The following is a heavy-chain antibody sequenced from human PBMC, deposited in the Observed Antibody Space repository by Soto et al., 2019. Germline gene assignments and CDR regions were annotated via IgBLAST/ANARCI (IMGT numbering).Heavy chain of an antibody. V-gene: IGHV4-39*01. Sequence: PSETLSLTCTVSAGSISTSNYYLGWVRQPPGKWLDWIGNIYYSGTTYYNPSLKSRVTISVDTSKNQFSLKLNSVTAADTAVYYCATFVGRASRPTHFDFWGPGGLRT. D-gene: IGHD2-2*01. CDR1: AGSISTSNYY. CDR3: ATFVGRASRPTHFDF. J-gene: IGHJ4*02. CDR2: IYYSGTT.